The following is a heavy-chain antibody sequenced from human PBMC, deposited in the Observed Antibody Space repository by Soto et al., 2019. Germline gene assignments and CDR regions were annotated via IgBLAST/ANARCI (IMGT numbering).Heavy chain of an antibody. J-gene: IGHJ4*02. CDR1: GGSISGYY. CDR2: IFYSGIS. CDR3: ARDRIMLTFGGGSGEWGIDS. D-gene: IGHD3-16*01. Sequence: SETLSLTCTVSGGSISGYYWSWIRQRPGKGLEWIGYIFYSGISYYNPSLRSRVTISVDTSKNQFSLTLSSVTAADTAVYYCARDRIMLTFGGGSGEWGIDSWGQGTLVTVSS. V-gene: IGHV4-31*03.